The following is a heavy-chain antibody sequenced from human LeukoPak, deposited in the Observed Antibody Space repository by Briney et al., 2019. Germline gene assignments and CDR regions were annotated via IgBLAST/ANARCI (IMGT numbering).Heavy chain of an antibody. Sequence: VASVNVSCKVSGYTLTELSMHWVRQAPGKGLEWMGGFDPEDGETIYAQKFQGRVTMTEDTSTDTAYMELSSLRSEDTAVYYCATDAELGAHAFDIWGQGTMVTVSS. D-gene: IGHD1-26*01. CDR1: GYTLTELS. V-gene: IGHV1-24*01. J-gene: IGHJ3*02. CDR3: ATDAELGAHAFDI. CDR2: FDPEDGET.